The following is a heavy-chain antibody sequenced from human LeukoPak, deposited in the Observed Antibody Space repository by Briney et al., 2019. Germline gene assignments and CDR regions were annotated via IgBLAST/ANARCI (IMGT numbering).Heavy chain of an antibody. Sequence: PGGSLRLSCAASGFTFSSYSMNWVRQAPGKGLEWVSSIRSSSSYIYYADSVKGRFTISRDNAKSSLYLQMNSLRAEDTAVYYCARDRRSSWLYYFDYWGQGTLVTVSS. J-gene: IGHJ4*02. D-gene: IGHD6-13*01. CDR1: GFTFSSYS. CDR2: IRSSSSYI. V-gene: IGHV3-21*01. CDR3: ARDRRSSWLYYFDY.